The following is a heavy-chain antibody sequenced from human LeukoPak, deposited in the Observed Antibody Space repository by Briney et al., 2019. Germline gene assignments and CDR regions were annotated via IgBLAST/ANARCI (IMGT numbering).Heavy chain of an antibody. J-gene: IGHJ6*02. CDR3: TRDHCTSINCYEYNYYGMDV. D-gene: IGHD2-2*01. CDR1: GYTFTAYY. V-gene: IGHV1-2*02. CDR2: INPNSGGT. Sequence: ASVKVSCKASGYTFTAYYIHWVRRAPGQGLEWMGWINPNSGGTESAQKFQGRVTMTGDTSISTAYMELSRLRSDDTAVYYCTRDHCTSINCYEYNYYGMDVWGQGTTVTVSS.